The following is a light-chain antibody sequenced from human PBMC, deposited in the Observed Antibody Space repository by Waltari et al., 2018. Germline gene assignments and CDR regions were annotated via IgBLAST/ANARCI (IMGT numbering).Light chain of an antibody. V-gene: IGKV1-5*03. Sequence: DIQMTQSPSTLSASVGDRVTITCRASQSISSWLAWYQQKPGKAPKLLIYKASSLESGVPSRFSGSRSGTEFTLTISSLQPDYFATYYCQQYNNYPFTFGPGTKVDIK. CDR2: KAS. CDR3: QQYNNYPFT. CDR1: QSISSW. J-gene: IGKJ3*01.